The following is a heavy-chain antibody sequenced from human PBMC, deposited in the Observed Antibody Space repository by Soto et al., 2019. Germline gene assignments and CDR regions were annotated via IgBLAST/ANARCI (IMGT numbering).Heavy chain of an antibody. V-gene: IGHV3-30-3*01. CDR3: ARDWGLRDFWSGPYDAFDI. J-gene: IGHJ3*02. CDR2: ISYDGSNK. D-gene: IGHD3-3*01. Sequence: GGSLRLSCAASGFTFSSYAMHWVRQAPGKGLEWVAGISYDGSNKYYADSGKGRFTISRDNSKNTLLLLMNSLRAEAAAEYCGARDWGLRDFWSGPYDAFDIWGQGTMVTVSS. CDR1: GFTFSSYA.